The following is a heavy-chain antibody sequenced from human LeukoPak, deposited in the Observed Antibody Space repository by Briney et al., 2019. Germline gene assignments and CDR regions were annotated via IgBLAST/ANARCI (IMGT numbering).Heavy chain of an antibody. CDR3: TTDQGGSYWENH. CDR1: GFTFSNAW. CDR2: IKSKTDGGKT. J-gene: IGHJ5*02. D-gene: IGHD1-26*01. Sequence: PGGYLRLSCAASGFTFSNAWMNWVRRAPGEGLVWFGRIKSKTDGGKTDYAAPVKGRFTVSRDDSKNTQYLQMSSLKTEDTAVYYCTTDQGGSYWENHWGQGTLVTVSS. V-gene: IGHV3-15*01.